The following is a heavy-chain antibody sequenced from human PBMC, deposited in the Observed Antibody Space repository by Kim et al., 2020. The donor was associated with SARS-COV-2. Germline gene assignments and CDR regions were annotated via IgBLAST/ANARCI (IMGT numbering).Heavy chain of an antibody. V-gene: IGHV1-3*01. Sequence: ASVKVSCKASGYTFTSYAMHWVRQAPGQRLEWMGWINAGNGNTKYSQKFQGRVTITRDTCASTAYMELSSLRSEDTAVYYCARGRVTMVRGVIFLDKYYFDYWGQGTLVTVSS. CDR3: ARGRVTMVRGVIFLDKYYFDY. J-gene: IGHJ4*02. CDR2: INAGNGNT. CDR1: GYTFTSYA. D-gene: IGHD3-10*01.